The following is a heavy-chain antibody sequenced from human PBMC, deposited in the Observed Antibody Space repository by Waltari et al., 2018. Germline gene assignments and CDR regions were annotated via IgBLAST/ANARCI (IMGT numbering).Heavy chain of an antibody. CDR2: IYPGATP. Sequence: QVQLQESGPGLVTPSATLSLTCTVSGGSIISYYWSWIRQPAGKGLEWIGRIYPGATPYYNPSLQTRIMMSVDTSQNQFSLKLSSVTAADTAVYYCARIYGSGTFIYMDVWGKGTTVTVSS. D-gene: IGHD3-10*01. CDR3: ARIYGSGTFIYMDV. V-gene: IGHV4-4*07. J-gene: IGHJ6*03. CDR1: GGSIISYY.